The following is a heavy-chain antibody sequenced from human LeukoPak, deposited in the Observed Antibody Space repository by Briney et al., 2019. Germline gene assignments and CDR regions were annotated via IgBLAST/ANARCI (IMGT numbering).Heavy chain of an antibody. CDR1: GGSISSSSYN. D-gene: IGHD3-22*01. J-gene: IGHJ4*02. CDR3: ASSLYDSRGYYFDY. Sequence: PSETLSLTCIVSGGSISSSSYNWGWIRQPPGKGLEWIGSIYYSGSTYYNPSLKSRATISVDTSKNQFSLKLSSVIAADTAVYYCASSLYDSRGYYFDYWGQGTLVTASS. V-gene: IGHV4-39*01. CDR2: IYYSGST.